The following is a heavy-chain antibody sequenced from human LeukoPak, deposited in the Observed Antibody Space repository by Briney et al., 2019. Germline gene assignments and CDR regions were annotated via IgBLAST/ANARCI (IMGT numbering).Heavy chain of an antibody. CDR1: GSSISSGSYY. D-gene: IGHD3-3*01. CDR3: ARDLARMPRVEYYFDY. V-gene: IGHV4-61*02. CDR2: IFTSGST. Sequence: SETLSLTCTVSGSSISSGSYYWSWIRRPAGKGLEWIGRIFTSGSTNYNPSLKSRVTISVDTSKNQFSLKLSSVTAADTAVYYCARDLARMPRVEYYFDYWGQGTLVTVSS. J-gene: IGHJ4*02.